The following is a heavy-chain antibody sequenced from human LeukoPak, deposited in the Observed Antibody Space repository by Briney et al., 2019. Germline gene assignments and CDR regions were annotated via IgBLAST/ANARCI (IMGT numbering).Heavy chain of an antibody. CDR3: ARDGGGDGYSYAYGMYV. J-gene: IGHJ6*02. CDR1: GFPFNRYG. CDR2: KRYDGNNK. D-gene: IGHD5-18*01. V-gene: IGHV3-33*01. Sequence: GGSLRLSCAASGFPFNRYGMHWVRKAPGKGLEWVEDKRYDGNNKYYAHSVKGRLNIYRDNSKNALYLQMKSLRAEDTAVYYCARDGGGDGYSYAYGMYVWGQGTTVTVCS.